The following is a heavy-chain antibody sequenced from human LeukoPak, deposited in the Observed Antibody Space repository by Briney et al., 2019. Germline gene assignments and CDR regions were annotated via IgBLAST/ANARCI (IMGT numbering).Heavy chain of an antibody. D-gene: IGHD6-6*01. CDR1: GYSISSGYY. Sequence: PSETLSLTCAVSGYSISSGYYWGWIRQPPGKGLEWIGSIYHSGSTYYNPSLKSRVTISVDTSKNQFSLKLSSVTAADTVVYYCARSSIAARGTPDYWGQGTLVTVSS. J-gene: IGHJ4*02. V-gene: IGHV4-38-2*01. CDR3: ARSSIAARGTPDY. CDR2: IYHSGST.